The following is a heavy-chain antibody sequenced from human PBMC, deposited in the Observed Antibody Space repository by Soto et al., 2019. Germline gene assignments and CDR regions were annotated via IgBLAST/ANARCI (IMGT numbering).Heavy chain of an antibody. CDR3: AHRPPYIAAARLWFDP. CDR1: GFSLSTSGVG. J-gene: IGHJ5*02. Sequence: QITLKESGPTLVKPTQTLTLTCTFSGFSLSTSGVGVGWIRQPPGKALEWLALIYWDDDKRYSPSLKSRLTITKDTSKNQVVLTMTNMDPVDTATYYCAHRPPYIAAARLWFDPWGQGTLVTVSS. D-gene: IGHD6-13*01. CDR2: IYWDDDK. V-gene: IGHV2-5*02.